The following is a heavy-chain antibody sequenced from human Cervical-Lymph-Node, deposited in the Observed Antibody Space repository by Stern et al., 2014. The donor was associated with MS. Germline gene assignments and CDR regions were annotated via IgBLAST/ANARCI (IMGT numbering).Heavy chain of an antibody. V-gene: IGHV1-24*01. Sequence: QVQLLQSGAEVKKPGTSVQVSCRVSGHTLTEISIPWVRQTPGKGLEWMGGLPPPAGATIYAQTFQGSLPMTEAPPPHPPYMELSSLRSDDTAVYYCTTTEFDPWGQGTLVTVSS. CDR1: GHTLTEIS. J-gene: IGHJ5*02. CDR3: TTTEFDP. CDR2: LPPPAGAT.